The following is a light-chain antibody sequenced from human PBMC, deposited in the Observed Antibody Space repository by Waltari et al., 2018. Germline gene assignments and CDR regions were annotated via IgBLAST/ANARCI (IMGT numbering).Light chain of an antibody. Sequence: QSALTQPPSASGSPGQSVTISCTGTSSDAGGYTYVSWYQQHPGKAPKLMIYEVSKRPSGVPDRFSGSKSGNTASLTVSGLQAEDEADYYCTSYASSNSVVFGGGTKLTVL. CDR3: TSYASSNSVV. J-gene: IGLJ2*01. CDR1: SSDAGGYTY. CDR2: EVS. V-gene: IGLV2-8*01.